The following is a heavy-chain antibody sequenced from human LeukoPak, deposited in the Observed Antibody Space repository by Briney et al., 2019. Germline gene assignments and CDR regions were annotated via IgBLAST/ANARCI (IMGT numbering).Heavy chain of an antibody. D-gene: IGHD2-15*01. CDR1: GGSISSSSYY. Sequence: SETLSLTCTVSGGSISSSSYYWGWIRQPPGKGLEWIGSIHYSGSTNYNPSLKSRVTISVDMSKNQFSLKLSSVTAADTAVYYCARGYCSGGSCYSYYYYNYMDVWGKGTTVTVSS. V-gene: IGHV4-39*07. CDR3: ARGYCSGGSCYSYYYYNYMDV. J-gene: IGHJ6*03. CDR2: IHYSGST.